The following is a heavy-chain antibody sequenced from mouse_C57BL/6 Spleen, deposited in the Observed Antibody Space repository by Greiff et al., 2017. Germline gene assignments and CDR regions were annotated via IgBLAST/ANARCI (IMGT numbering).Heavy chain of an antibody. V-gene: IGHV1-42*01. CDR3: ARSGVTTVAHFDY. D-gene: IGHD1-1*01. CDR1: GYSFTGYY. J-gene: IGHJ2*01. Sequence: EVQLVESGPELVKPGASVKISCKASGYSFTGYYMNWVKQSPEKSLEWIGEINPSTGGTTYNQKFKAKATLTVDKSSSTAYMQLKSLTSEDSAVYYCARSGVTTVAHFDYWGQGTTLTVSS. CDR2: INPSTGGT.